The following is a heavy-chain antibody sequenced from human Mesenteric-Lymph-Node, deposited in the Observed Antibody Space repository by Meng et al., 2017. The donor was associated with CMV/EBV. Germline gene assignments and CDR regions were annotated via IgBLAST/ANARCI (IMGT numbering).Heavy chain of an antibody. CDR1: GFTFSSYW. CDR2: IKQDGSEK. Sequence: GGSLRLSCAASGFTFSSYWMSWVRQAPGKGLEWVANIKQDGSEKYYVDSVKGRFTISRDNAKNSLYLQMNSLRAEDTAVYYCASRSCTTGVCPFEYWGQGTLVTVSS. J-gene: IGHJ4*02. V-gene: IGHV3-7*01. D-gene: IGHD2-8*01. CDR3: ASRSCTTGVCPFEY.